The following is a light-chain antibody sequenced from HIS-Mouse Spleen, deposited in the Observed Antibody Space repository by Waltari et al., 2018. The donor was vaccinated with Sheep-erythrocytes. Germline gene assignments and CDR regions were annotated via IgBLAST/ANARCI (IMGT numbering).Light chain of an antibody. CDR1: ALPKQY. CDR3: QSADSSGTYV. Sequence: SYELTQPPSVSVSPGQTARITCSGDALPKQYAYWYQQKPGQAPVVVLYKDRERPSGIPERFSGSSAGKTVTLTISGVQAEDEADYYCQSADSSGTYVFGTGTKVTVL. V-gene: IGLV3-25*03. CDR2: KDR. J-gene: IGLJ1*01.